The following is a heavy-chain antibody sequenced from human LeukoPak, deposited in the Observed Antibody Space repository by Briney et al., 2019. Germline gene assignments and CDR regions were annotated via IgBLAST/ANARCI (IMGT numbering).Heavy chain of an antibody. CDR1: GITLSNYG. J-gene: IGHJ4*02. CDR3: AKRGVVIRVILVGFHKEASYFDS. Sequence: PGGSLRLSCVVSGITLSNYGMSWVRQAPGKGLEWVAGISGSGGGTHYADSVKGRFTISRDNPKNTLHLQKNSLRAEDTAVYFCAKRGVVIRVILVGFHKEASYFDSWGQGALVAVSS. D-gene: IGHD3-10*01. CDR2: ISGSGGGT. V-gene: IGHV3-23*01.